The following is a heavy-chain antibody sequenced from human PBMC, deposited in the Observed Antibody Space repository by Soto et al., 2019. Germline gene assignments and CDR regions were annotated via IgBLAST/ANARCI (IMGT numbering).Heavy chain of an antibody. D-gene: IGHD3-3*01. CDR1: GGTFSSYA. CDR3: AILVYDFWSGSTHYYYYGMDV. Sequence: VQLVQSGAEVQKPGSSVKVSCKASGGTFSSYAISWVQQAPGQGLEWMRGIIPIFGTANYAQKFQGRVTITADESTSTAYMELSSLRSEDTAVYYCAILVYDFWSGSTHYYYYGMDVWGQGTTVNVSS. J-gene: IGHJ6*02. V-gene: IGHV1-69*01. CDR2: IIPIFGTA.